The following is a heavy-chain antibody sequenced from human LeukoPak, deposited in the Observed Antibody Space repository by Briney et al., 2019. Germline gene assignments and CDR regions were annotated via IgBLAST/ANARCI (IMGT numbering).Heavy chain of an antibody. CDR3: ARVGIAAREYYMDV. D-gene: IGHD6-6*01. CDR1: GYTFTGYY. J-gene: IGHJ6*03. CDR2: INPNSGGT. V-gene: IGHV1-2*02. Sequence: ASVKVSCKASGYTFTGYYMHWVRQAPGQGLEWMGWINPNSGGTNYAQKFQGRVTITADESTSTAYMELSSLRSEDTAVYYCARVGIAAREYYMDVWGKGTTVTVSS.